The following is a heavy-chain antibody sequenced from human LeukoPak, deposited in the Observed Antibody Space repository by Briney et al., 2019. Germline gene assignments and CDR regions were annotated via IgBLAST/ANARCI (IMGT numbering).Heavy chain of an antibody. CDR3: ARGYCSSTSCYRAFDI. CDR2: IIPILGIA. CDR1: GGTFSSYT. V-gene: IGHV1-69*02. D-gene: IGHD2-2*02. Sequence: ASVKVSCKASGGTFSSYTISWVRQAPGQGLEWMGRIIPILGIANYAQKFQGRVTITADKSTSTAYMELGSLRSEDTAVYYRARGYCSSTSCYRAFDIWGQGTMVTVSS. J-gene: IGHJ3*02.